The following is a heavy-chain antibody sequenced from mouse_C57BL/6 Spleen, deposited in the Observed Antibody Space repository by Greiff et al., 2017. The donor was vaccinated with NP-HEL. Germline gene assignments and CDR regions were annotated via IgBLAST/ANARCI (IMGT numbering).Heavy chain of an antibody. CDR2: ISYDGSN. V-gene: IGHV3-6*01. D-gene: IGHD2-2*01. CDR3: ASLWLRQDYFDY. Sequence: EVQLQQSGPGLVKPSQSLSLTCSVTGYSITSGYYWNWIRQFPGNKLEWMGYISYDGSNNYNPSLKNRISITRDTSKNQFFLKLNSVTTEDTATYYCASLWLRQDYFDYWGQGTTLTVSS. CDR1: GYSITSGYY. J-gene: IGHJ2*01.